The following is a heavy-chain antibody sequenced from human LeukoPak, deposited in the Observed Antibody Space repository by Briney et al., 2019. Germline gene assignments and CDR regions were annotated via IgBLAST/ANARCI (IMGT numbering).Heavy chain of an antibody. CDR3: ARDLYYYDSSGYGY. CDR2: ISWNSGSI. Sequence: GGSLRLSCAASGFTFDDYAMHWVRQAPGKGLEWVSGISWNSGSIGYADSVKGRFTISRDNAKNSLYLQMNSLRAEDTAVYYCARDLYYYDSSGYGYWGQGTLVTVSS. J-gene: IGHJ4*02. D-gene: IGHD3-22*01. CDR1: GFTFDDYA. V-gene: IGHV3-9*01.